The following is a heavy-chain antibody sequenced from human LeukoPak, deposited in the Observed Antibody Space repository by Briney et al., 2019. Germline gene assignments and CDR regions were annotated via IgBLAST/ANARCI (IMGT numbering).Heavy chain of an antibody. CDR2: IWYDGSNK. Sequence: GRSLRLSCAASGFTFSSYGMHWVRQAPGKGLEWVAVIWYDGSNKYYADSVKGRFTISRDNSKNTLYLQMNSLRAEDTAVYYCARGRAVVVAAPIDYWGQGTLVTVSS. CDR1: GFTFSSYG. V-gene: IGHV3-33*01. J-gene: IGHJ4*02. CDR3: ARGRAVVVAAPIDY. D-gene: IGHD2-15*01.